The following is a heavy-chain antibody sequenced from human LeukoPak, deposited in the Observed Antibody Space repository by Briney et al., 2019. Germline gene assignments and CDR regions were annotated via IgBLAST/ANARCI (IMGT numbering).Heavy chain of an antibody. J-gene: IGHJ4*02. Sequence: ASETLSLTCTVSGVSINSHCLNWIRQPPGNRLDLIGHIYGSGRTNYNPSLKSRVTMSVDTSKTQFSLNLHSLTAADTAVYYCVVSPNQDFFDYWGQRPLVTVSS. CDR2: IYGSGRT. V-gene: IGHV4-4*09. CDR3: VVSPNQDFFDY. CDR1: GVSINSHC.